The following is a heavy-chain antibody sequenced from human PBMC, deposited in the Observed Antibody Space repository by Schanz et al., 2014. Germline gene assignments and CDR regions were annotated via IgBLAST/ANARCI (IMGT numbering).Heavy chain of an antibody. Sequence: EVQLAESGGGLVQPGGSLRLSCAASTFTFSSDWMSWVRQAPGKGLEWVANIKEDGSVKDYVDSVKGRFTISRDNAKNSLYLQMTSLRAEDTAVYYCAKDRSWDYDSSGYFDYWGQGTLVTVSS. CDR3: AKDRSWDYDSSGYFDY. CDR1: TFTFSSDW. D-gene: IGHD3-22*01. CDR2: IKEDGSVK. J-gene: IGHJ4*02. V-gene: IGHV3-7*05.